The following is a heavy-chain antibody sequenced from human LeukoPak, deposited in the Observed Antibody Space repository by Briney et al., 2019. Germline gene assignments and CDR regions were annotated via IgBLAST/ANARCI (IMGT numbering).Heavy chain of an antibody. CDR1: GYVFGAYG. J-gene: IGHJ1*01. D-gene: IGHD3-9*01. Sequence: VASVKVSYKVSGYVFGAYGLSWVRQAPDQGLEWLGWIAPYEGDTQYTPKLQDRITLTADTATTTVYMELRSLREDDSAVYYCASNFIRTGYFGEYYLHWGQGTQVVVSS. V-gene: IGHV1-18*01. CDR3: ASNFIRTGYFGEYYLH. CDR2: IAPYEGDT.